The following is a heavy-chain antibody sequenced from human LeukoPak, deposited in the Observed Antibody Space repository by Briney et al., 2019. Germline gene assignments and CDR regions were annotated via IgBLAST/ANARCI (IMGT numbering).Heavy chain of an antibody. CDR3: ARRSPPIFDY. V-gene: IGHV4-30-2*03. J-gene: IGHJ4*02. CDR2: IYYTGST. Sequence: PSQTLSLTCTVSGGSISSGGYYWSWIRQPPGKGLEWIASIYYTGSTYYNPSLKSRVTISVDTSKNQFSLKLSSVTAADTAVYYCARRSPPIFDYWGQGTLVTVSS. CDR1: GGSISSGGYY.